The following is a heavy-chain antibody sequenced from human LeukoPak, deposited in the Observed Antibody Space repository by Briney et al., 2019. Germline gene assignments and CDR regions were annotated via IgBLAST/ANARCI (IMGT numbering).Heavy chain of an antibody. Sequence: ASVTVSCKASGGTFSSYAISWVRQAPGQGLEWMGGIIPIFGTANYAQKFQGRVTITTDESTSTAYMELSSLRSEDTAVYYCARGPDYGGNSGYFDLWGRGTLVTVSS. D-gene: IGHD4-23*01. CDR1: GGTFSSYA. CDR2: IIPIFGTA. V-gene: IGHV1-69*05. J-gene: IGHJ2*01. CDR3: ARGPDYGGNSGYFDL.